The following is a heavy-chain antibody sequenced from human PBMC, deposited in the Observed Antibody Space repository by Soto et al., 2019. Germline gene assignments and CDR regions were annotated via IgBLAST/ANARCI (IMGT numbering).Heavy chain of an antibody. CDR3: ARDQFIAAAGSGAFDI. Sequence: GGSLRLSCAASGFTFSSYSMNWVRQAPGKGLEWVSSISSSSSYIYYADSVKGRFTISRDNAKNSLYLQMNSLRAEDTAVYYCARDQFIAAAGSGAFDIWGQGTMVTVSS. CDR2: ISSSSSYI. CDR1: GFTFSSYS. V-gene: IGHV3-21*01. D-gene: IGHD6-13*01. J-gene: IGHJ3*02.